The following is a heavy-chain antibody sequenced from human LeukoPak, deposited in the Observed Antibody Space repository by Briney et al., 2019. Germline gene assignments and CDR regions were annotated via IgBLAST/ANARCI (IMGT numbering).Heavy chain of an antibody. D-gene: IGHD3-10*01. J-gene: IGHJ4*02. CDR1: GGPISSGDYY. CDR2: IYYSGNT. Sequence: SETLSLTCTVSGGPISSGDYYWSWLRQPPGKGRERIGYIYYSGNTYYNPSLKSRVTISVHTSKNQFSLKLSSVTAADTAVYYCARVYGTVWFGIDCWGQGTLVTVSS. CDR3: ARVYGTVWFGIDC. V-gene: IGHV4-30-4*01.